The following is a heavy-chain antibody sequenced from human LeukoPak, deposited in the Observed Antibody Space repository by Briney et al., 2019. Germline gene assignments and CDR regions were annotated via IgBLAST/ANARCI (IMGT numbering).Heavy chain of an antibody. CDR1: GYTFTNYG. V-gene: IGHV1-18*04. Sequence: ASVKVSCKASGYTFTNYGISWVRQAPGQGLEWMGWISTYSGNTNYVQKLQGRVTMTTDTSTNTAYMELRSLRSDDTAVYYCVRGRAAADDFDYWGQGTLVTVSS. D-gene: IGHD6-13*01. CDR3: VRGRAAADDFDY. CDR2: ISTYSGNT. J-gene: IGHJ4*02.